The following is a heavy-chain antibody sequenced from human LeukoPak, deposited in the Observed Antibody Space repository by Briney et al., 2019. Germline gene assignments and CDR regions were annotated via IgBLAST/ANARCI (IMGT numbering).Heavy chain of an antibody. CDR1: GGSISSYY. D-gene: IGHD5-12*01. J-gene: IGHJ4*02. CDR2: IYYSGST. Sequence: SEILSLTCTVSGGSISSYYWSWIRQPPGNGLEWIGYIYYSGSTNYNPSLKSRVTISVDTSKNQFSLKLNSVTAADTAVYYCARNGGYASPFDSWGQGTLVTVSS. V-gene: IGHV4-59*08. CDR3: ARNGGYASPFDS.